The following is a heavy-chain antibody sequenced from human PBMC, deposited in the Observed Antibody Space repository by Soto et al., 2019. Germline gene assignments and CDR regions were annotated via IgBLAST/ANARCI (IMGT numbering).Heavy chain of an antibody. D-gene: IGHD6-6*01. CDR3: ARPSGLLGQYSALVDY. CDR1: GGTFSNSA. J-gene: IGHJ1*01. V-gene: IGHV1-69*13. Sequence: SVKVSCKASGGTFSNSAIAWVRQAPVQGLEWLGMIIPIFTTTNYAQKFKDRLTISADGSTSTAYMELSGLKSEDTAVYFCARPSGLLGQYSALVDYWGQGT. CDR2: IIPIFTTT.